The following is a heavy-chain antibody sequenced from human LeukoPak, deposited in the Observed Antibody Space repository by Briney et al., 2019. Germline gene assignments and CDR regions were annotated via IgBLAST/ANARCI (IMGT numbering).Heavy chain of an antibody. V-gene: IGHV4-30-2*01. Sequence: KSSETLSLTCTVSGGSISSGGYYWSWIRQPTGKGLEWIGYIYHSGSTYYNPSLKSRVTISVDRSKNQFSLKLSSVTAADTAVYYCAREAAPAPYYFDYWGQGTLVTVSS. J-gene: IGHJ4*02. CDR1: GGSISSGGYY. CDR2: IYHSGST. CDR3: AREAAPAPYYFDY. D-gene: IGHD6-6*01.